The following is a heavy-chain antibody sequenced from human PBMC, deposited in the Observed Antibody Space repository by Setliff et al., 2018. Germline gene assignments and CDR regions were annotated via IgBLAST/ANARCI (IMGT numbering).Heavy chain of an antibody. CDR3: ARTDDYYNFYAY. Sequence: PSETLSLTCTVSGGSISTYYWTWIRQPPGKALEWIGYICYSGTTNYSPSLKSRVTISIDMSKNQFSLKLDSVTAADTAVYYCARTDDYYNFYAYWGQGTLVTVSS. J-gene: IGHJ4*02. CDR1: GGSISTYY. V-gene: IGHV4-59*12. CDR2: ICYSGTT. D-gene: IGHD3-3*01.